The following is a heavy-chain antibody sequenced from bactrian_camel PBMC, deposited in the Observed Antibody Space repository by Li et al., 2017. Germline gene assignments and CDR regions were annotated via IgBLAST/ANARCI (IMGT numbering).Heavy chain of an antibody. CDR2: IESDGST. CDR3: AGEPKLGGCGLFSDTYEY. J-gene: IGHJ4*01. Sequence: HVQLVESGGASVQAGGSLRLSCVASGDTIGRYCMGWFRQIPDKEREGVAGIESDGSTSYADSVKGRFTVSQDSAKNILYLQMNSLKPEDTAMYYCAGEPKLGGCGLFSDTYEYWGLGTQVTVS. CDR1: GDTIGRYC. D-gene: IGHD1*01. V-gene: IGHV3S55*01.